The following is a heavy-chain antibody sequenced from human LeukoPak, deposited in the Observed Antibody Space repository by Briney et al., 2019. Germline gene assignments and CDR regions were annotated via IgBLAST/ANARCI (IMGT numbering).Heavy chain of an antibody. D-gene: IGHD1-26*01. CDR2: IRQDGSEK. J-gene: IGHJ4*02. V-gene: IGHV3-7*01. CDR3: ARDTVGASYY. CDR1: GFTFSSYW. Sequence: PGGSLRLSCAASGFTFSSYWMSWVRQAPGKGLEWVANIRQDGSEKYYVDSVKGRFTISRDNAKNSLYLQMSSLRAEDTAVYYYARDTVGASYYWGQGTLVTVSS.